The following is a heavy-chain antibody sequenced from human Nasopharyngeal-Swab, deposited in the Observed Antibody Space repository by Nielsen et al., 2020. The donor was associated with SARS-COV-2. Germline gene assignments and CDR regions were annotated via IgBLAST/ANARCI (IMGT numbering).Heavy chain of an antibody. Sequence: GSLRLSCTVSGASITDNNYYWAWIRQPPGKGLEWIGSITYRGPTFYNPSLKSRVSISVDASQNQFSLDLWTVTAADTAVFYCARHSRVTTVVVVTLFDYWGRGSLVTVSS. D-gene: IGHD3-22*01. V-gene: IGHV4-39*01. CDR2: ITYRGPT. CDR1: GASITDNNYY. J-gene: IGHJ4*02. CDR3: ARHSRVTTVVVVTLFDY.